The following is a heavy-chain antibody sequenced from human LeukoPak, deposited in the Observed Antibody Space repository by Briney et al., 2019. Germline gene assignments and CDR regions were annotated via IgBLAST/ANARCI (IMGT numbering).Heavy chain of an antibody. Sequence: KASETLSLTCAVYGGSFSGYYWSWIRQPPGKGLEWIGEINHSGSTNYNPSLKSRVTISVDTSKNQFSLKLNSVTAADTAVYYCARGGGGSQNWGQGTLVTVSS. CDR3: ARGGGGSQN. J-gene: IGHJ4*02. D-gene: IGHD3-16*01. CDR2: INHSGST. V-gene: IGHV4-34*01. CDR1: GGSFSGYY.